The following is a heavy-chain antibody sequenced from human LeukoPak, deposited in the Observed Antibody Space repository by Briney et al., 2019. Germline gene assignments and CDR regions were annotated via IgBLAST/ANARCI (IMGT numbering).Heavy chain of an antibody. V-gene: IGHV4-59*01. CDR3: AQGSSTWANFDY. J-gene: IGHJ4*02. CDR2: IYYSGST. D-gene: IGHD6-13*01. Sequence: SETLSLTRTVSGGSISTYYWSWIRQPPGKGLEWIGFIYYSGSTNYNPSLKSRVTISVDTSKNQFSLKLSSVTAADTAVYYCAQGSSTWANFDYWGQGTLVTVSS. CDR1: GGSISTYY.